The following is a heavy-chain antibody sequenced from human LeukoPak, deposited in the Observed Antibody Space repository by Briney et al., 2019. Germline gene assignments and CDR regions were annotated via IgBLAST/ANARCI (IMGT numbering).Heavy chain of an antibody. CDR1: GFTFSIYW. J-gene: IGHJ6*02. V-gene: IGHV3-74*01. Sequence: GGSLRLSCAASGFTFSIYWMHWVCQAPGKGLVWVSRITSDGSSTTYADSVQGRFTISRDNAKNTLYLQMNSLRAEDTAVYYCARDVRYTPDVWGQGTTVTVSS. CDR3: ARDVRYTPDV. D-gene: IGHD5-18*01. CDR2: ITSDGSST.